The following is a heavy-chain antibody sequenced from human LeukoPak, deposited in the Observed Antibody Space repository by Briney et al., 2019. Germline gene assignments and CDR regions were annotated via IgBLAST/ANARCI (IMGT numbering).Heavy chain of an antibody. J-gene: IGHJ3*02. CDR1: GGSFSGYY. D-gene: IGHD2-21*01. V-gene: IGHV4-34*01. CDR2: INHSGST. CDR3: TRYPTAYPMSGALDI. Sequence: PSETLSLTCAVYGGSFSGYYWSWIRQPPGKGLEWIGEINHSGSTNYNPSLKSRVTISVDTSKNQFSLKLSSVTAADTAVYYCTRYPTAYPMSGALDIWGQGTMVTVSS.